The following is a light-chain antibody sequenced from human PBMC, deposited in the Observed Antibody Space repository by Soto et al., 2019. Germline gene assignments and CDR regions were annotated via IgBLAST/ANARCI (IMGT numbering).Light chain of an antibody. CDR2: DAS. V-gene: IGKV1-5*01. CDR1: QSINSW. Sequence: DIQMTQSPSMLSASVGDRVTITCRASQSINSWLAWYQQKPGKAPKLLIYDASSLESGVPSRFSGSGSGTEFTLTINSLQPDDFATYYCQQTYTSPRTFGQGTRVEVK. J-gene: IGKJ1*01. CDR3: QQTYTSPRT.